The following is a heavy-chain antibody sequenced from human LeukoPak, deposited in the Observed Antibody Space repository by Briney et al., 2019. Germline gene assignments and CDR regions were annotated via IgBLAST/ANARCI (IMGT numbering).Heavy chain of an antibody. CDR3: AREEGSGDYFDY. J-gene: IGHJ4*02. CDR1: GGSISSSSYY. CDR2: IYYSGST. D-gene: IGHD6-19*01. Sequence: PSETLSLTCTVSGGSISSSSYYWGWIRQPPGKGLEWIGYIYYSGSTNYNPSLKSRVTISVDTSKNQFSLKLSSVTAADTAVYYCAREEGSGDYFDYWGQGTLVTVSS. V-gene: IGHV4-61*01.